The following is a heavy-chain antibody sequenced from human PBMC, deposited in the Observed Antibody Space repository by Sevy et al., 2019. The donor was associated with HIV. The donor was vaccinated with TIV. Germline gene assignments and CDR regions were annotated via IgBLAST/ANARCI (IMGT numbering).Heavy chain of an antibody. CDR1: GFTFSNYG. CDR3: AKDQGRLLELDY. V-gene: IGHV3-30*18. Sequence: GGSLRLSCAASGFTFSNYGMHWVRQAPGKGLEWVAVISYDGSIKYYADSVRGRFTISRDNSKNTLYLQMNSLRPEDTTMYFRAKDQGRLLELDYWGQGTLVTVSS. D-gene: IGHD1-7*01. CDR2: ISYDGSIK. J-gene: IGHJ4*02.